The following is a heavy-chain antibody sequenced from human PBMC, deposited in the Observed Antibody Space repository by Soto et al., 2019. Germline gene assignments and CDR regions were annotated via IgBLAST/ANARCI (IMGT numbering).Heavy chain of an antibody. V-gene: IGHV4-39*07. Sequence: SETLSLTCTVSGGSISTSSYYWGWIRQAPGKGLEWIASIYYSANTYYNPSLKSRLTISIDTSKNQFSLKLSSVTAADTAVYYCAALVSSSASVDYYYYGMDVWGQGTTVTVSS. D-gene: IGHD6-13*01. CDR1: GGSISTSSYY. CDR2: IYYSANT. CDR3: AALVSSSASVDYYYYGMDV. J-gene: IGHJ6*02.